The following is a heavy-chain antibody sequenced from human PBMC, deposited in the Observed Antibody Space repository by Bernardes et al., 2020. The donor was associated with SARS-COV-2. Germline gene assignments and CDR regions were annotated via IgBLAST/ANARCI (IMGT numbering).Heavy chain of an antibody. Sequence: SETLSLTCAVYGGSFSGYYWSWIRQPPGKGLEWIGEINHSGSTNYNPSLKSRVTISVDTSKNQFSLKLSSVTAADTAVYYCARGGALQGDGDSGTDKWGQGTLVTVSS. CDR1: GGSFSGYY. D-gene: IGHD4-17*01. CDR2: INHSGST. CDR3: ARGGALQGDGDSGTDK. V-gene: IGHV4-34*01. J-gene: IGHJ4*02.